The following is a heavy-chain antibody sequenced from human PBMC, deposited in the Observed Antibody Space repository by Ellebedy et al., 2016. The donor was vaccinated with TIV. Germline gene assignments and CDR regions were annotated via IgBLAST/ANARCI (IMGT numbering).Heavy chain of an antibody. Sequence: PGGSLRLSCAASGFTFNKFWMSWVRQAPGKGPEWVANIKKDGSEEKYVDSVKGRFTISRDNAKNSLYLQMNSLRDEDTAVYYCVRDYPWFGESPGLHWGQGTVVTVS. CDR3: VRDYPWFGESPGLH. CDR2: IKKDGSEE. J-gene: IGHJ4*02. CDR1: GFTFNKFW. D-gene: IGHD3-10*01. V-gene: IGHV3-7*03.